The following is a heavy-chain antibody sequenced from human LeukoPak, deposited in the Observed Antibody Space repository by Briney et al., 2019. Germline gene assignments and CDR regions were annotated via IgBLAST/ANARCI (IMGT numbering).Heavy chain of an antibody. V-gene: IGHV3-48*01. CDR1: GFTFSSFG. CDR3: ARIPDYFLSY. CDR2: ISSSSSTI. J-gene: IGHJ4*02. D-gene: IGHD4/OR15-4a*01. Sequence: HPGGSLRLSCAASGFTFSSFGINWVRQAPGKGLEWLSYISSSSSTIYYADSVKGRFTISRDNAKNSLYLQMNSLRAEDTAVYYCARIPDYFLSYWGQGTLVTVSS.